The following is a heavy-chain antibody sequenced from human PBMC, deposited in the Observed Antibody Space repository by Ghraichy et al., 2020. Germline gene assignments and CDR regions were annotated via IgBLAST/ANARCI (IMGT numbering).Heavy chain of an antibody. CDR3: AKVRKTGIAVAGTRHDFDY. V-gene: IGHV3-23*01. CDR2: ISGSGGST. J-gene: IGHJ4*02. CDR1: GFTFSSYA. Sequence: GESLNISCAASGFTFSSYAMSWVRQAPGKGLEWVSAISGSGGSTYYADSVKGRFTISRDNSKNTLYLQMNSLRAEDTAVYYCAKVRKTGIAVAGTRHDFDYWGQGTLVTVSS. D-gene: IGHD6-19*01.